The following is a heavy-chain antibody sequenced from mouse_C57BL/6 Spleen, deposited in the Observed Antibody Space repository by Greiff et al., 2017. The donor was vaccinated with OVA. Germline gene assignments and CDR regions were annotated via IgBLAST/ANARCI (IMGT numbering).Heavy chain of an antibody. CDR3: ARGSGFCWVAY. J-gene: IGHJ3*01. Sequence: VQLQQSGPELVKPGASVKMSCKASGYTFTDYNMHWVKQSHGKSLEWIGYINPNNGGTRYNQKFKGKATLTVNKSSSTAYMELRSLTSEDSAVYCGARGSGFCWVAYWGQVTLVTVSA. V-gene: IGHV1-22*01. CDR1: GYTFTDYN. CDR2: INPNNGGT. D-gene: IGHD1-3*01.